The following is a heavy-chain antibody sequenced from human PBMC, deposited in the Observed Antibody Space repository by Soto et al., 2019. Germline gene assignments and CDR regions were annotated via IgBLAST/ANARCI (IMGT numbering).Heavy chain of an antibody. Sequence: QVQLQESGPGLVKPSETLSLTCTVSGGSISSYYWNWIRQPPGKGLEWIGYIYYTGTTNYNPSLRSRVTIAVDTSKNQCSLRLTSVTAADTAVYYCATGTTFSYFDQWGQGTLVTVSS. CDR1: GGSISSYY. CDR2: IYYTGTT. D-gene: IGHD3-10*01. J-gene: IGHJ4*02. V-gene: IGHV4-59*01. CDR3: ATGTTFSYFDQ.